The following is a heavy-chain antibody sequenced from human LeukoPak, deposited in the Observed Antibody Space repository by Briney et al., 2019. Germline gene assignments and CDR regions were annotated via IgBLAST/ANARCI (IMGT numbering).Heavy chain of an antibody. CDR3: ATGIDRTGSTPFGY. CDR2: IKPNSGGT. V-gene: IGHV1-2*02. Sequence: ASVKVSCKASGYTFTGYYIHWVRQAPGQGLKWMGWIKPNSGGTNYAQKFQGRVTLTRDTSISTAYMDLSRLRSDDTAVYYCATGIDRTGSTPFGYWGQGTLVTVSS. CDR1: GYTFTGYY. J-gene: IGHJ4*02. D-gene: IGHD6-25*01.